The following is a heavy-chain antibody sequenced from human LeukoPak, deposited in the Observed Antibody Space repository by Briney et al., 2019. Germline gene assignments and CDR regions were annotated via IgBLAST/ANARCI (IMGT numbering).Heavy chain of an antibody. CDR3: ARGMPGQLLFRGKDTDAFDI. D-gene: IGHD2-2*01. Sequence: ASVKVSCKASGYTFTGYYMHWVRQAPGQGLEWMGWINPNSGGTNYAQKFQGWVTMTRDTSISTAYMELSRLRPDDTAVYYCARGMPGQLLFRGKDTDAFDIWGQGTMVTVSS. CDR2: INPNSGGT. J-gene: IGHJ3*02. V-gene: IGHV1-2*04. CDR1: GYTFTGYY.